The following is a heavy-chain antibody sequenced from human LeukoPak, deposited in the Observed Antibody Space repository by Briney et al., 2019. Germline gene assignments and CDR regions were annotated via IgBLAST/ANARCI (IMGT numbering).Heavy chain of an antibody. CDR1: GFTFSSYW. J-gene: IGHJ6*02. CDR3: ARDQRNWGYYYYDMDV. CDR2: INSDGTST. D-gene: IGHD7-27*01. Sequence: GGSLRLSCAASGFTFSSYWMHWVRQSPGKGLVWVSRINSDGTSTSYADSVKGRFTISRDNAKNTLYLQMNSLRAEDTAVYYCARDQRNWGYYYYDMDVWGQGTTVTVSS. V-gene: IGHV3-74*01.